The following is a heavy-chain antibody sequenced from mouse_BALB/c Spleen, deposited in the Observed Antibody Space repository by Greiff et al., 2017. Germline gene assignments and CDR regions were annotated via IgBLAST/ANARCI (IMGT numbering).Heavy chain of an antibody. Sequence: EVKVEESGGGLVKPGGSLKLSCAASGFTFSSYAMSWVRQSPEKRLEWVAEISSGGSYTYYPDTVTGRFTISRDNAKNTLYLEMSSLRSEDTAMYYCARDSYYGNYVHYAMDYWGQGTSVTVSS. CDR2: ISSGGSYT. D-gene: IGHD2-10*01. CDR3: ARDSYYGNYVHYAMDY. J-gene: IGHJ4*01. V-gene: IGHV5-9-4*01. CDR1: GFTFSSYA.